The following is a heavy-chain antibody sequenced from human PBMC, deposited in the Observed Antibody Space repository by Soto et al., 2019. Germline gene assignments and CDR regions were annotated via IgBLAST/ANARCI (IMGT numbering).Heavy chain of an antibody. CDR1: GYTFTSYY. CDR3: ARVSNYDFWSGYFGY. J-gene: IGHJ4*02. V-gene: IGHV1-46*03. CDR2: INPSGGST. D-gene: IGHD3-3*01. Sequence: QVQLVQSGAEVKKPGASVKVSCKASGYTFTSYYMHWVRQAPGQGLEWMGRINPSGGSTSYAQKFQGRVTMTRDTSTSTVYMELSSLRSEDTAVYYCARVSNYDFWSGYFGYWGQGTLVTVSS.